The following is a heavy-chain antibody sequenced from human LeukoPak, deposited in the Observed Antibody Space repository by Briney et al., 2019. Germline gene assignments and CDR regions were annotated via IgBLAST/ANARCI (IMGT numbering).Heavy chain of an antibody. V-gene: IGHV3-72*01. J-gene: IGHJ4*02. CDR1: GFTFSDHY. CDR3: TRGLLWFGELDY. CDR2: IRIKANSYST. Sequence: GGSLRLSCAASGFTFSDHYMEWVRQAPGKGLEWVGRIRIKANSYSTDYAASVKGRFIISRDDSKSIAYLQMNSLKTEDTAVYYCTRGLLWFGELDYWGQGTLVTVSS. D-gene: IGHD3-10*01.